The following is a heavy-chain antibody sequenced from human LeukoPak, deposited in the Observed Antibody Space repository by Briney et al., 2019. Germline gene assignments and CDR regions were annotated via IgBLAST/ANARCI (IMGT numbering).Heavy chain of an antibody. CDR3: ARGSSGSYSTPPYYYYYGMDV. D-gene: IGHD1-26*01. CDR2: IIPILGIA. Sequence: ASVKVSCKASGGTFSSYAISWVRQAPGQGLEWMGRIIPILGIANYAQKFQGRVTITADKSTSTAYMELSSLRSEDTAVYYCARGSSGSYSTPPYYYYYGMDVWGQGTTVTVSS. CDR1: GGTFSSYA. V-gene: IGHV1-69*04. J-gene: IGHJ6*02.